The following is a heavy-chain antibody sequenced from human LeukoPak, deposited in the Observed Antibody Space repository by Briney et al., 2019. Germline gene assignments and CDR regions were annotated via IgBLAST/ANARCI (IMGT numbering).Heavy chain of an antibody. CDR1: GYTFTGYY. CDR3: ATGMSGSYSGLLDAFDI. D-gene: IGHD1-26*01. Sequence: ASVKVSCKASGYTFTGYYMHWVRQAPGQGLEWMGWINPNSGGTNYAQKFQGRVTMTRDTSISTAYMELSRLRSDDTAVYYCATGMSGSYSGLLDAFDIWGQGTMVTVSS. V-gene: IGHV1-2*02. CDR2: INPNSGGT. J-gene: IGHJ3*02.